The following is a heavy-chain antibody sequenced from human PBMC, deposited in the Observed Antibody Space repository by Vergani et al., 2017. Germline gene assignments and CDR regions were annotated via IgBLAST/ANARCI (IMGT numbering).Heavy chain of an antibody. CDR1: GGSISSSSYY. CDR3: ARQNDQQPSRQYYYYGMDV. V-gene: IGHV4-39*01. CDR2: IYYSGST. D-gene: IGHD6-13*01. Sequence: QLQLQESGQGLVKPSETLSLTCTVSGGSISSSSYYWGWIRQPPGKGLEWIGSIYYSGSTYYNPSLKSRVTISVDTSKNQFSLKLSSVTAAETAVYYCARQNDQQPSRQYYYYGMDVWGQGTTVTVSS. J-gene: IGHJ6*02.